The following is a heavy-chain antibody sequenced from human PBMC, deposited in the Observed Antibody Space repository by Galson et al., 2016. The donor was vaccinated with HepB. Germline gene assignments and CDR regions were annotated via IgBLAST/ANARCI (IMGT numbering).Heavy chain of an antibody. CDR3: ARDRLASGNHLDY. D-gene: IGHD4-23*01. J-gene: IGHJ4*02. CDR1: GFTFSSYG. CDR2: IRGSGADT. V-gene: IGHV3-23*01. Sequence: SLRLSCAASGFTFSSYGMSWVRLAPGKGLEWVSGIRGSGADTYYADSVKGRFTISRDNSKNMVYLQMNGLRAEDTAVYYCARDRLASGNHLDYWGQGTLVTVSS.